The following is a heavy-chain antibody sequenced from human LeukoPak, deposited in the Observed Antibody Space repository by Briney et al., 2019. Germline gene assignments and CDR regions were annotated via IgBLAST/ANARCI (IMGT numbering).Heavy chain of an antibody. D-gene: IGHD2-2*01. J-gene: IGHJ4*02. CDR3: ARHENLITVPTAHAFDY. V-gene: IGHV4-39*01. CDR1: GGSISSNNYY. CDR2: IYYSGDI. Sequence: SETLSLTCTVSGGSISSNNYYWGWIRQPPGKGLEWIGTIYYSGDIYYNPSLKSRASISVDTSKNRFSLNVNSVTAADTAVYFCARHENLITVPTAHAFDYWGQGALVTVSS.